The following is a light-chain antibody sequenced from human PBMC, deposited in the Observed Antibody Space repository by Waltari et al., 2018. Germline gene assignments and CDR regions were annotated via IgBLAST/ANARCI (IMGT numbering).Light chain of an antibody. CDR2: PAS. CDR3: QKFNSAPLT. CDR1: QGIDNY. Sequence: DIQMTQSPSSLSASVGDRVTITCRASQGIDNYLAWYQQKPGKVPKLLIFPASTLQSGVPSRFSGSGSGTDFTLTISSLQLEDVAIYYCQKFNSAPLTFGGGTKVEIK. V-gene: IGKV1-27*01. J-gene: IGKJ4*01.